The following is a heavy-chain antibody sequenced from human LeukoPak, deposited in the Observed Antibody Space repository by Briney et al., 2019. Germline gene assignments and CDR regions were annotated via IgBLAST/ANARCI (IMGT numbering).Heavy chain of an antibody. J-gene: IGHJ3*02. V-gene: IGHV3-30*03. Sequence: GGSLRLSCAVSGFTFRNYGMTWVRQAPGKGLEWVAVISYDGSNKYYADSVKGRFTISRDNSKNTLYLQMNSLRAEDTAVYYCARDHIVVVVAATFDIWGQGTMVTVSS. D-gene: IGHD2-15*01. CDR2: ISYDGSNK. CDR1: GFTFRNYG. CDR3: ARDHIVVVVAATFDI.